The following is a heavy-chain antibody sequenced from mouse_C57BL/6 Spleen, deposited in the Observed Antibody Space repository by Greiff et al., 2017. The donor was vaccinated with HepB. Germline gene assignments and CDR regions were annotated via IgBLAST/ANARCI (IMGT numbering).Heavy chain of an antibody. V-gene: IGHV1-74*01. Sequence: QVQLQQPGAELVKPGASVKVSCKASGYTFTSYWMHWVKQRPGQGLEWIGRIHPSDSDTNYNQKFKGKATLTVDKSSSTAYMQLSSLTSDDSAVYYCAISYGSSYYAMDYWGQGTSVTVSS. J-gene: IGHJ4*01. D-gene: IGHD1-1*01. CDR1: GYTFTSYW. CDR3: AISYGSSYYAMDY. CDR2: IHPSDSDT.